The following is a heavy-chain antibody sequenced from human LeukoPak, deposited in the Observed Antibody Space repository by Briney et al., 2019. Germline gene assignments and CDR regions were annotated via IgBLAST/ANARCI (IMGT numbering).Heavy chain of an antibody. Sequence: GGSLRLSCAASGFTFSSYAMSWVRQAPGRGLEWVSAISGSGGSTYYADSVKGRFTISRDNSKNTLYLQMNSLRAEDTAVYHCAKDESAWLPFYWGQGTLVTVSS. D-gene: IGHD2-2*01. J-gene: IGHJ4*02. CDR2: ISGSGGST. CDR1: GFTFSSYA. CDR3: AKDESAWLPFY. V-gene: IGHV3-23*01.